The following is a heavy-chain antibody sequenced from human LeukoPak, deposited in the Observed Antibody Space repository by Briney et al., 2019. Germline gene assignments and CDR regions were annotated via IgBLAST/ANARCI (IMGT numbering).Heavy chain of an antibody. CDR3: AKDTLVGSTDY. CDR1: GFTVSSNY. J-gene: IGHJ4*02. Sequence: PGGSLRLSCAASGFTVSSNYMSWVRQAPGKGLEWVSVIYSGGSTYYADSVKGRFTISRDNSRNTVYLQMNSLRAEDTAVYYCAKDTLVGSTDYWGQGTLVTVSS. CDR2: IYSGGST. V-gene: IGHV3-53*01. D-gene: IGHD1-26*01.